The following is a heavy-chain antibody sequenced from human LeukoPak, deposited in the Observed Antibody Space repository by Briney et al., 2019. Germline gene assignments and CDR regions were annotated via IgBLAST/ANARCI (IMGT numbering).Heavy chain of an antibody. CDR2: IYYSGST. V-gene: IGHV4-31*03. CDR1: GGSISSGGYY. D-gene: IGHD6-13*01. Sequence: SQTLSLTCTVSGGSISSGGYYWSWIRQHPGKGLEWIGYIYYSGSTYYNPSLKSRVTISVDTSKNQFSLKLSSVTAADTAVYYCARDSAYSSSRTRVHWFDPWGQGTLVTVSS. J-gene: IGHJ5*02. CDR3: ARDSAYSSSRTRVHWFDP.